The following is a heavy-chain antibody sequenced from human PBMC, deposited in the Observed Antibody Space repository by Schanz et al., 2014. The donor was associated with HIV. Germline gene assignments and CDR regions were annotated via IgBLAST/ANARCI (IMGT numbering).Heavy chain of an antibody. J-gene: IGHJ3*02. D-gene: IGHD3-22*01. V-gene: IGHV3-23*01. CDR2: ISESGGRT. CDR3: VHDDSDNDGFDM. CDR1: GFNFNNYA. Sequence: EVQLLESGGGLEQPGGSLRLSCAASGFNFNNYAMTWVRQAPGKGLEWVSSISESGGRTYYADSVNGRFTISRDNSKNTLYLQMNSLRVEDTAVYYCVHDDSDNDGFDMWGQGTMVTVSS.